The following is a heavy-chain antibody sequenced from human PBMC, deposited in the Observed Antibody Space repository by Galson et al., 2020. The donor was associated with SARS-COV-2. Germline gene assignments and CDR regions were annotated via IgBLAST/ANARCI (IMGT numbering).Heavy chain of an antibody. J-gene: IGHJ4*02. Sequence: GGSLRLSCAASGFIFSDYGIHWVRQAPGKGLEWVAIIWYDGSNKKYIDSVKGRFTISRDDSKNTVYLEMNNLRVEDTAVYYCAREGGAVGSNLDYWGQGTLVTVSS. V-gene: IGHV3-33*01. CDR1: GFIFSDYG. CDR2: IWYDGSNK. D-gene: IGHD1-26*01. CDR3: AREGGAVGSNLDY.